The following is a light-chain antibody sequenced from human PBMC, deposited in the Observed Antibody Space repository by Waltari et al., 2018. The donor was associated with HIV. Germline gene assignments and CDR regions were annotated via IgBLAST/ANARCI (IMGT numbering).Light chain of an antibody. CDR1: SSDVGAYHP. J-gene: IGLJ1*01. V-gene: IGLV2-11*01. Sequence: QSALPQPRSVSVSPGQSVTIPCTRTSSDVGAYHPVSWYQQHPGKAPKLMIYDVSKWPSGVPDRFSGSKSGNTASLTISGLQAEDEADYYCCSYAGTYTYVFGTGTKVTVL. CDR2: DVS. CDR3: CSYAGTYTYV.